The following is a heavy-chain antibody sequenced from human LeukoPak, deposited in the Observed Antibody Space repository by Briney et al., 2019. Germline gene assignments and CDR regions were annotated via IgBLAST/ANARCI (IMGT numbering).Heavy chain of an antibody. V-gene: IGHV1-24*01. CDR1: GYTLTELS. CDR2: FDPEDGET. Sequence: GASVKVSCKVSGYTLTELSMHWVRQAPGKGLEWMGGFDPEDGETIYAQKFQGRVTMTRDMSTSTVYTERSSLRSEEKAVYYCARLSDSTYNVDYWGQGTLVTVSS. CDR3: ARLSDSTYNVDY. J-gene: IGHJ4*02. D-gene: IGHD2-2*01.